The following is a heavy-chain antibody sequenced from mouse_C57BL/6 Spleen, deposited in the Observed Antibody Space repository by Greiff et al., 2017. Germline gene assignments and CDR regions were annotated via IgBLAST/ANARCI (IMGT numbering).Heavy chain of an antibody. CDR1: GYTFTDYY. CDR3: ARDDGYYFDY. J-gene: IGHJ2*01. D-gene: IGHD2-3*01. CDR2: IYPGSGNT. V-gene: IGHV1-76*01. Sequence: LQESGAELVRPGASVKLSCKASGYTFTDYYINWVKQRPGQGLEWIASIYPGSGNTYYNEKFKGKATLTADKSSSTAYMQLSSLTSEDSAVYICARDDGYYFDYWGQGTTLTVSS.